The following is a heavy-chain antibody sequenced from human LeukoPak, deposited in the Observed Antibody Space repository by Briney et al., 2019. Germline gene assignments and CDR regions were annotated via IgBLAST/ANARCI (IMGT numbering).Heavy chain of an antibody. Sequence: GGSLRLSCAASGFTFSSYAMSWVRQAPGKGLEWVSAISGSGGSTYYADSVKGRFTISRDNSKNTLYLQMNSLRAEDTAVYYCAKSSFIAAADSYYYYYYMDVWGKGTTVTVSS. V-gene: IGHV3-23*01. CDR3: AKSSFIAAADSYYYYYYMDV. CDR2: ISGSGGST. D-gene: IGHD6-13*01. J-gene: IGHJ6*03. CDR1: GFTFSSYA.